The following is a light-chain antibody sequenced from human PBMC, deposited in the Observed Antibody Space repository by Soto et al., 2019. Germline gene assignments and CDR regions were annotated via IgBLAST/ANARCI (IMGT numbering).Light chain of an antibody. V-gene: IGKV3-20*01. CDR2: GAS. Sequence: EIVLTQSPGTLSLSPGERATLSCRASQSVSNNYLAWYQQKPGQAPRLLIYGASIRATGIPDRFGGSGSGTDFTLTISRLEPEDFAVYYCQQYGSSGTFGQGTKVEIK. J-gene: IGKJ1*01. CDR1: QSVSNNY. CDR3: QQYGSSGT.